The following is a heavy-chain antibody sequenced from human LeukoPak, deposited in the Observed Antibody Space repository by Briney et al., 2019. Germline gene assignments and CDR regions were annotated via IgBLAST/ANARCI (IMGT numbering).Heavy chain of an antibody. CDR1: GYTFTSYG. V-gene: IGHV1-2*02. CDR2: INPNSGGT. J-gene: IGHJ4*02. Sequence: ASVKVSCKASGYTFTSYGISWVRQAPGQGLEWMGWINPNSGGTHYAQKFPGRVTMTRDTSISTAYMELSRLRSDDTAVYYCARVRSYYYDSSGYDYWGQGTLVTVSS. D-gene: IGHD3-22*01. CDR3: ARVRSYYYDSSGYDY.